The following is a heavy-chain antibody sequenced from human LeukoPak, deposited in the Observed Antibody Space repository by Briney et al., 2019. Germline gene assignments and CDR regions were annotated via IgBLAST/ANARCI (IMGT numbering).Heavy chain of an antibody. Sequence: SETLSLTRTVSGGSISRYYWSWIRQPGGKGLEWIGRIYTSGCTNYNPSLKSRVTMSVDTSKNQFSLKLSSVTAADTAVYYCARDLAPAGKGTWFDPWGQGTLVTVSS. D-gene: IGHD6-25*01. V-gene: IGHV4-4*07. J-gene: IGHJ5*02. CDR3: ARDLAPAGKGTWFDP. CDR2: IYTSGCT. CDR1: GGSISRYY.